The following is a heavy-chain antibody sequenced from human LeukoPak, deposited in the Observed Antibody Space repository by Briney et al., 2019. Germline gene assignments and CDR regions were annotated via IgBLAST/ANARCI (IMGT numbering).Heavy chain of an antibody. J-gene: IGHJ4*02. CDR1: GKPLSELA. CDR3: SAFARGFNRGIPVAGYFNF. Sequence: ASVKVSCKVSGKPLSELAVHWVRQSPTQGLEWMGGFDPEDAETVYTQKFQGRITMTEDKSTDTAYMELSGLRSEDPAVYFCSAFARGFNRGIPVAGYFNFWGQGTLVTVSP. CDR2: FDPEDAET. V-gene: IGHV1-24*01. D-gene: IGHD6-19*01.